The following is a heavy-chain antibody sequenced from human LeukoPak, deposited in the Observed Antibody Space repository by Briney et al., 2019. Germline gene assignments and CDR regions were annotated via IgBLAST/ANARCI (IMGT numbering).Heavy chain of an antibody. CDR2: IYTSGST. Sequence: SETLSLTCTVSGGSISSYYWTWIRQPAGKGLEWIGHIYTSGSTNYNPSLKSRVTISVDTSKNQFSLKLSSVTAADTAVYYCARHGGISGGSGSSNFDYWGQGTLVTVSS. CDR1: GGSISSYY. V-gene: IGHV4-4*07. D-gene: IGHD3-10*01. J-gene: IGHJ4*02. CDR3: ARHGGISGGSGSSNFDY.